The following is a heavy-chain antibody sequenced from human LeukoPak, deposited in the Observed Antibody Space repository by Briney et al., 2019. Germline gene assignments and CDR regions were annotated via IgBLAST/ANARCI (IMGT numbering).Heavy chain of an antibody. D-gene: IGHD1-26*01. CDR2: ISAYNGIT. CDR3: ARVVTGSYYIDY. Sequence: ASVKVSCKASGYTFTSYSFSWVRQAPGQGLEWLGWISAYNGITNYAQKIQGRVTMTTDTSTSTTYMELRSLKSDDTAVYYCARVVTGSYYIDYWGQGTLVTVSS. CDR1: GYTFTSYS. J-gene: IGHJ4*02. V-gene: IGHV1-18*01.